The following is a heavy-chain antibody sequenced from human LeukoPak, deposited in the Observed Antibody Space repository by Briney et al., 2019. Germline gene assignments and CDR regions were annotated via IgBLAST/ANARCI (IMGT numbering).Heavy chain of an antibody. V-gene: IGHV1-2*06. CDR3: ARDQGSLTRSWYTGY. J-gene: IGHJ4*02. Sequence: ASVKVSCKASGYTFTGYHIHWVRQAPGQGLQWMGRINPYSGDTNFAQKFQGRVTMTRDTSITTAYMDLSSLTPDDTAVYFCARDQGSLTRSWYTGYWGQGTQVTVSS. CDR2: INPYSGDT. CDR1: GYTFTGYH. D-gene: IGHD6-13*01.